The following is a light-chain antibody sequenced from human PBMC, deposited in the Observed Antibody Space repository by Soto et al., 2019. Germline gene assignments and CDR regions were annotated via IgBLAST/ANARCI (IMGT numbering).Light chain of an antibody. J-gene: IGKJ1*01. CDR2: GAS. Sequence: EIVLTQSPGSLSLSPGERATFSCRASQSVSSNFFAWYQQKPGQAPRLLIYGASSRATGIPDRFSGSGSGTAFTLTISRLEPEDFAVYYCQQYASSVTFGQGTKVEIK. V-gene: IGKV3-20*01. CDR1: QSVSSNF. CDR3: QQYASSVT.